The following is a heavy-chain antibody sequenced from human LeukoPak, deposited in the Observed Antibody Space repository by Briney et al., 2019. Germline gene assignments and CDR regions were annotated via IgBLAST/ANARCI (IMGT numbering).Heavy chain of an antibody. CDR3: VRNNNNDY. D-gene: IGHD2/OR15-2a*01. CDR2: ISYDGSTK. J-gene: IGHJ4*02. Sequence: GGSLRFSCAAPGLSFSSHAMHGVRKAPGKGLEWVAFISYDGSTKTYADSVKGRFTTSRDISLHLQMNSLRAEDTAVYYCVRNNNNDYWGQGTLVTVSS. V-gene: IGHV3-30*02. CDR1: GLSFSSHA.